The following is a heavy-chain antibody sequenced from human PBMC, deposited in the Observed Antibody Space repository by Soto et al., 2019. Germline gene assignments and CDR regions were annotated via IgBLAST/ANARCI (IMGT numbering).Heavy chain of an antibody. V-gene: IGHV1-69*06. J-gene: IGHJ4*02. CDR1: GGTFSSYA. CDR2: IIPIFGTA. Sequence: ASVKVSCKASGGTFSSYAISWVRQAPGQGLEWMGGIIPIFGTANYAQKFQGRVTITADKSTSTAYMELSSLRSEDTAVYYCARGNYDSSGYDFDYWGQGTLVTVSS. CDR3: ARGNYDSSGYDFDY. D-gene: IGHD3-22*01.